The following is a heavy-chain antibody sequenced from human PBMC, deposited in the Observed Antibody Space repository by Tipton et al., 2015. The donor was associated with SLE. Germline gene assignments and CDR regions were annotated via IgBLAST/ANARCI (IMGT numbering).Heavy chain of an antibody. Sequence: TLSLTCTVSGDSISSYYWNWIRQPPGKGLEWLGYVYYSGGTNYNPSLKSRVTISVDTSKNQFSLRLTSVTAADTAVYYCARRDFWTGYLDYWGQGSLVTVSS. V-gene: IGHV4-59*07. CDR2: VYYSGGT. CDR3: ARRDFWTGYLDY. D-gene: IGHD3/OR15-3a*01. CDR1: GDSISSYY. J-gene: IGHJ4*02.